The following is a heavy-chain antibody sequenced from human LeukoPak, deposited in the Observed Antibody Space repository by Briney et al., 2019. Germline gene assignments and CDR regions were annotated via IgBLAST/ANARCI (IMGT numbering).Heavy chain of an antibody. D-gene: IGHD2-2*01. CDR2: LSGSGGDT. CDR3: AKDPYGTRYFDY. Sequence: QRGESLKISCAASGFTFNKYAMSWVRQAPGKGLEWVSSLSGSGGDTYYAESVKGRFTISRDNSKNTVYLEMNSLRAEDTAVYYCAKDPYGTRYFDYWGQGTLVTVSS. J-gene: IGHJ4*02. CDR1: GFTFNKYA. V-gene: IGHV3-23*01.